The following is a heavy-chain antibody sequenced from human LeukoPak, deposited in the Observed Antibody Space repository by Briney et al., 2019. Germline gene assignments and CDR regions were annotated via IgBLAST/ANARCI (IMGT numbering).Heavy chain of an antibody. D-gene: IGHD3-22*01. V-gene: IGHV3-48*02. CDR3: ARASPSGYDY. Sequence: GGSLRLSCAASGFTFSTYGMNWVRQAPGKGLEWVSYISHTSDAIYYPDSVKGRFSISRDNAKNSLYLQMNSLRDEDTAVYYCARASPSGYDYWGQGTLVTVSS. J-gene: IGHJ4*02. CDR1: GFTFSTYG. CDR2: ISHTSDAI.